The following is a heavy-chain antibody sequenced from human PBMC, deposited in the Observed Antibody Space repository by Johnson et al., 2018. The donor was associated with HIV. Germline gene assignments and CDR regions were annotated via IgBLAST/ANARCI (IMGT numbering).Heavy chain of an antibody. CDR1: GFTFSSYG. CDR3: AKEEAAGPYDAFDI. V-gene: IGHV3-30*02. D-gene: IGHD6-13*01. CDR2: IRYDGSNK. J-gene: IGHJ3*02. Sequence: QVQLVESGGGVVQPGGSLRLSCAASGFTFSSYGMHWVRQAPGKGLEWVAFIRYDGSNKYYADSVKGRFTISRDNSKNTLYLQMNSLRAEDTALYYCAKEEAAGPYDAFDIWGQGTMVTVSS.